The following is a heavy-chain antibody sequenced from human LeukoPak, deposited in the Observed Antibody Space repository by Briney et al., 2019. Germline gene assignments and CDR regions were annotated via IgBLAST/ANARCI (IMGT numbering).Heavy chain of an antibody. CDR2: ISWNSGSI. CDR1: GFTFDDYA. CDR3: ARDGVHDYGDYALEY. V-gene: IGHV3-9*01. D-gene: IGHD4-17*01. J-gene: IGHJ4*02. Sequence: GGSLRLSCAASGFTFDDYAMHWVRQAPGKGLEWVSGISWNSGSIGYADSVKGRFTISRDNAKNSLYLQMNSLRAEDTAVYYCARDGVHDYGDYALEYWGQGTLVTVSS.